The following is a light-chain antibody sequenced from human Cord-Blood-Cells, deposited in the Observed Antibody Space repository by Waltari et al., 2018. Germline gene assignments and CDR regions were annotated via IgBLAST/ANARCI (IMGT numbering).Light chain of an antibody. CDR3: CSYAGSSTYV. CDR2: EGS. J-gene: IGLJ1*01. CDR1: RSDVGSYNL. V-gene: IGLV2-23*01. Sequence: QSALTQPASVSGSPGQSITISCTGTRSDVGSYNLFSWYQQHPGNATKLKMYEGSKRPSGVSNRFSGSKSGNTASLTISGLQAEDEADYYCCSYAGSSTYVFGTGTKVTVL.